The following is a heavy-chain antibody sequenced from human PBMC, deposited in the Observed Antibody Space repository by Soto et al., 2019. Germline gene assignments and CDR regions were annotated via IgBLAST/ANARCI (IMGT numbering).Heavy chain of an antibody. CDR2: IYYSGST. Sequence: QVQLQESGPGLVKPSQTLSLTCTVSGGSISSGGYYWSWIRQHPGKGLEWIGYIYYSGSTYYNPSLKMRVTISVDTSKNQFSLKLSSLTAADTAVYYCARDSGSSWYYHWFDPWGQGTLVTVSS. D-gene: IGHD6-13*01. V-gene: IGHV4-31*03. CDR1: GGSISSGGYY. CDR3: ARDSGSSWYYHWFDP. J-gene: IGHJ5*02.